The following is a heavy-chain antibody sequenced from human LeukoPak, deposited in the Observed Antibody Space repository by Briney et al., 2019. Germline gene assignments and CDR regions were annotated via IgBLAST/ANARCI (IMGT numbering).Heavy chain of an antibody. CDR3: ARDRSSWPIGDFDY. J-gene: IGHJ4*02. CDR1: GGSISSSSYY. D-gene: IGHD6-13*01. CDR2: IYYSGST. Sequence: TSETLSLTCTVSGGSISSSSYYWGWIRQPPGKGLEWIGSIYYSGSTYYNPSLKSRVTISVDTSKNQFSLKLSSVTAADTAVYYCARDRSSWPIGDFDYWGQGTLVTVSS. V-gene: IGHV4-39*07.